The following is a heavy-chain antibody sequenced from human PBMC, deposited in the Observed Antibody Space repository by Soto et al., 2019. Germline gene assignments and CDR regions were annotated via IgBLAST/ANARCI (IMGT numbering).Heavy chain of an antibody. Sequence: PSETLSLTCSVSGYSVSSSDYYWAWIRQPPGKGLEWIGSMLYSGLTYYNPSLKSRVTLSVDTSKNQFSVRLKSVTASETAVYYCAPLSVSLSGPYGIHVWGQGTTVTVSS. J-gene: IGHJ6*02. CDR1: GYSVSSSDYY. CDR3: APLSVSLSGPYGIHV. CDR2: MLYSGLT. V-gene: IGHV4-39*01. D-gene: IGHD2-15*01.